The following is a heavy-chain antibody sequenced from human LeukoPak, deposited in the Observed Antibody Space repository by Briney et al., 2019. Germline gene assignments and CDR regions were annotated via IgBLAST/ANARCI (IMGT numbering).Heavy chain of an antibody. D-gene: IGHD2-2*01. CDR2: IYPVDSDT. J-gene: IGHJ4*02. CDR3: ARIRTPAAMVDY. CDR1: GYSFTSYW. V-gene: IGHV5-51*01. Sequence: GESLKISGQASGYSFTSYWSGGLGQIPGKGLEWMGIIYPVDSDTRYSPSFQGQVTISAEKSISTAYLQWSSLKASDTAMYYCARIRTPAAMVDYWGQGTLVTVSS.